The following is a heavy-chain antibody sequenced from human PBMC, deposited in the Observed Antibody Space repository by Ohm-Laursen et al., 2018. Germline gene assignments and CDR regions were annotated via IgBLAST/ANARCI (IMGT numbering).Heavy chain of an antibody. D-gene: IGHD2-21*02. CDR2: IYYSGST. CDR3: ARHAAYCGGDCYSRWFDP. Sequence: SETLSLTCTVSGGPISSYYWSWIRQPPGQGLEWIGYIYYSGSTYYNPSLKSRVTISVTTSKNQFSLKLISVTAADTAVYYCARHAAYCGGDCYSRWFDPWGQGTLVTVSS. J-gene: IGHJ5*02. CDR1: GGPISSYY. V-gene: IGHV4-59*04.